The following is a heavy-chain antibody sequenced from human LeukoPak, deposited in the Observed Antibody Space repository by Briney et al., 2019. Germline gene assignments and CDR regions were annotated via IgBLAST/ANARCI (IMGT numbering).Heavy chain of an antibody. CDR1: GITLSNYG. J-gene: IGHJ4*02. Sequence: GGSLRLSCVVSGITLSNYGMSWVRQAPGKGLEWVASISERGSSKNYADSVKGRFTISRDTSKNTVYLQMNSLRVEDTVVYFCAKRRIVRRAVIIIGFHKEAYYFDYWGEGILVTVSS. D-gene: IGHD3-10*01. CDR2: ISERGSSK. V-gene: IGHV3-23*01. CDR3: AKRRIVRRAVIIIGFHKEAYYFDY.